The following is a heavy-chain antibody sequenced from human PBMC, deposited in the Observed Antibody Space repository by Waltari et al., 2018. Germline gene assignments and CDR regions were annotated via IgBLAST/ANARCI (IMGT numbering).Heavy chain of an antibody. V-gene: IGHV1-69*08. J-gene: IGHJ4*02. CDR1: GCTFSSDV. D-gene: IGHD3-22*01. Sequence: QVQLVQSAAEVKKPGSSLTVSCKASGCTFSSDVLSWVRQVPGQGLEWMGRIKPVYGTTDYAQKSQGRVKLTADKTTNTAYMELSSLKAEETVIYYCAKEGVYQWRVVVRSMLDHWGQGTLVTVSS. CDR2: IKPVYGTT. CDR3: AKEGVYQWRVVVRSMLDH.